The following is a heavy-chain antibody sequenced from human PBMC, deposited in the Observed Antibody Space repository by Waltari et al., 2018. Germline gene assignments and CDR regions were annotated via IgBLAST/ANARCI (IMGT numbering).Heavy chain of an antibody. J-gene: IGHJ4*02. V-gene: IGHV4-38-2*01. CDR2: IYHSGST. CDR1: GYSISSGYY. CDR3: ARSIADDFWSGYYTGAYYFDY. Sequence: QVQLQESGPGLVKPSETLSLTCAVSGYSISSGYYWGWLRQPPGKGLEWIGSIYHSGSTYYNPSLKSRVTISVDTSKNQFSLKLSSVTAADTAVYYCARSIADDFWSGYYTGAYYFDYWGQGTLVTVSS. D-gene: IGHD3-3*01.